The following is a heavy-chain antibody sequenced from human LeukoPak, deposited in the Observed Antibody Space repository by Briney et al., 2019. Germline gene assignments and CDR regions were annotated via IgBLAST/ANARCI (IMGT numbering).Heavy chain of an antibody. CDR1: GYTLTELS. Sequence: APVKVSCKVSGYTLTELSMHWVRQAPGKGLEWMGGFDPEDGETIYAQKFQGRVTMTEDTSTDTAYMELSSLRSEDTAVYYCATAPNYDWVILHDAFDIWGQGTMVTVSS. CDR3: ATAPNYDWVILHDAFDI. V-gene: IGHV1-24*01. CDR2: FDPEDGET. J-gene: IGHJ3*02. D-gene: IGHD3-22*01.